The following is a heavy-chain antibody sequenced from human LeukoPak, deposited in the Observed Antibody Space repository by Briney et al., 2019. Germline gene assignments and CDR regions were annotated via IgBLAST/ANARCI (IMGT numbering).Heavy chain of an antibody. D-gene: IGHD6-19*01. CDR3: AGPPQAGPFDY. CDR1: GFIFSNYW. Sequence: PGGCLRLSCAASGFIFSNYWMSWVRQAPGKGLEWVANIKPDGSETNYVDSLKGRFTISRDNAKNSVYLQMNRLRAEDTAVYYCAGPPQAGPFDYWGQGVLVSVSS. CDR2: IKPDGSET. J-gene: IGHJ4*02. V-gene: IGHV3-7*01.